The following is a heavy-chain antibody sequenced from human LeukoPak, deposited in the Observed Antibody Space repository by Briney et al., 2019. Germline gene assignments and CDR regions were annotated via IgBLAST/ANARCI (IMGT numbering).Heavy chain of an antibody. CDR2: ISGNGVSP. Sequence: GGSLRLSCAAAGFTFSNYAMSWVRQAPGKGLEWISAISGNGVSPYYADSVRGRFTVSRDNSWNTLYLQMNSLRAEDTAVYYCARGSGASSYYFDYWGQGTLVTVSS. CDR3: ARGSGASSYYFDY. J-gene: IGHJ4*02. D-gene: IGHD6-6*01. V-gene: IGHV3-23*01. CDR1: GFTFSNYA.